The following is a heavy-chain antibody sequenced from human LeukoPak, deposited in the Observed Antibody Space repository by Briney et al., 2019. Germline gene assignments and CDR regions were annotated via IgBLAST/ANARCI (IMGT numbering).Heavy chain of an antibody. D-gene: IGHD3-22*01. CDR1: RFTFSDYA. J-gene: IGHJ4*02. CDR3: AKDSFNATLLLTGHFLDY. CDR2: LSISTGST. Sequence: GGSLRLSCAASRFTFSDYALSWARQAPGKGLEWVSSLSISTGSTYYADSGKGRFTISRDNSENILYLQMDSLGAENTAVYYCAKDSFNATLLLTGHFLDYWGLGSLVTVSS. V-gene: IGHV3-23*01.